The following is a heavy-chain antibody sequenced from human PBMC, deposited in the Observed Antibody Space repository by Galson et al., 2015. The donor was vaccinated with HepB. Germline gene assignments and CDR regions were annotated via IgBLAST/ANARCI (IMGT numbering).Heavy chain of an antibody. CDR3: ARDTYYGVVIGHDAFDN. V-gene: IGHV1-46*01. CDR2: INPSGGST. CDR1: GCTFTSYS. Sequence: SVKVSCKASGCTFTSYSMHWVRQAPGQGLEWMGIINPSGGSTNYAQKFQGRVTMTRDTSTSTVYMELRSLRSDDTAVYYCARDTYYGVVIGHDAFDNWGQGTMVTVSS. J-gene: IGHJ3*02. D-gene: IGHD3-3*01.